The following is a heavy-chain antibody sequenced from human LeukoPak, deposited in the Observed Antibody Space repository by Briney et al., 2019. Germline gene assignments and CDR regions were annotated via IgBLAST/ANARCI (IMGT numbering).Heavy chain of an antibody. J-gene: IGHJ4*02. Sequence: SGTLSLTCAVSGGSISSSNWWSWVRQPPGKGLEWIGEIYHSGSTNYNPSLKSRVTISVDKSKNQFSLKLSSVTAADTGVYYCARASGLRLGELSNFDYWGQGTLVTVSS. D-gene: IGHD3-16*02. CDR2: IYHSGST. V-gene: IGHV4-4*02. CDR3: ARASGLRLGELSNFDY. CDR1: GGSISSSNW.